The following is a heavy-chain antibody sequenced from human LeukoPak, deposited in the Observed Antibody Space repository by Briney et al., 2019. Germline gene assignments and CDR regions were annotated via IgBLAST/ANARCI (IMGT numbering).Heavy chain of an antibody. V-gene: IGHV4-61*02. J-gene: IGHJ5*02. CDR2: IYTSGST. CDR1: GGSISSGSYY. Sequence: SETLSLTCTVSGGSISSGSYYWSWIRQPAGKGLEWIGRIYTSGSTNYNPSLKSRVTISVDTSKNQFSLKLCSVTAADTAVYYCARGYYDSSGPTGFDPWGQGTLVTVSS. D-gene: IGHD3-22*01. CDR3: ARGYYDSSGPTGFDP.